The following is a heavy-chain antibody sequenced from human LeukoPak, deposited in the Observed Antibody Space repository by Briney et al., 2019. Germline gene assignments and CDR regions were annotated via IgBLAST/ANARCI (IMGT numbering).Heavy chain of an antibody. Sequence: GGSLRLSCAASGFTFSSYEMNWVRQAPGKGLEWVSYISSSGSTIYYADSVKGRFTISRDNAKNSLYLQMNSLRAEDTAVYYCAGVFSGWSDYWGQGTLVTVSS. CDR1: GFTFSSYE. J-gene: IGHJ4*02. CDR2: ISSSGSTI. V-gene: IGHV3-48*03. CDR3: AGVFSGWSDY. D-gene: IGHD6-19*01.